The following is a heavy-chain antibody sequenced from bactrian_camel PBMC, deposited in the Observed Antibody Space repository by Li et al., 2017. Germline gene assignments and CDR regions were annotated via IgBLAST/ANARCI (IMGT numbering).Heavy chain of an antibody. CDR3: ATAYGGTWWTDFVY. V-gene: IGHV3-2*01. CDR2: IRSDGSNT. Sequence: HVQLVESGGGLVQPGESLRLSCVASGITFSRHDMSWVRQAPGKGLEWVSSIRSDGSNTYYADSVKERFTISRDNAKNTVCLQMNSLKSEDTALYYCATAYGGTWWTDFVYWGQGTQVTVS. CDR1: GITFSRHD. J-gene: IGHJ6*01. D-gene: IGHD6*01.